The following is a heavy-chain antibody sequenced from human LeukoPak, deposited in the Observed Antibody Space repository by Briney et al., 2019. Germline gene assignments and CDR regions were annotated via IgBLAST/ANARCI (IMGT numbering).Heavy chain of an antibody. CDR1: GYSISSGYY. CDR2: IYHSGST. Sequence: SETLSLTCAVSGYSISSGYYWGWIRQPPGKGLEWIGSIYHSGSTYYNPSLKSRVTISVDTSKNQFSLKLSSVTAADTAVFYCARLRYSGRLPDYWGQGTLVTVSS. V-gene: IGHV4-38-2*01. J-gene: IGHJ4*02. D-gene: IGHD2-2*02. CDR3: ARLRYSGRLPDY.